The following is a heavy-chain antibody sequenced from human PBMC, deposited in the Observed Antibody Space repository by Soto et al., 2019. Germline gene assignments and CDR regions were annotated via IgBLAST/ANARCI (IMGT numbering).Heavy chain of an antibody. D-gene: IGHD6-13*01. J-gene: IGHJ4*02. V-gene: IGHV4-34*01. Sequence: PSETLSLTCAVYGGSFSGHYWSWIRQPPGKGLEWIGEINHSGSTNYNPSLKSRVTISVDTSKNQFSLKLSSVTAADTAVYYCASDSSSWSFDYWGQGTLVTVSS. CDR1: GGSFSGHY. CDR2: INHSGST. CDR3: ASDSSSWSFDY.